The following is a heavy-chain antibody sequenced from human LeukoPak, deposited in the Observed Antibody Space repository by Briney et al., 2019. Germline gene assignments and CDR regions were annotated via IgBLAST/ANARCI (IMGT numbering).Heavy chain of an antibody. V-gene: IGHV4-31*03. CDR1: GGSISSGGYY. Sequence: PSETLSLTCTVSGGSISSGGYYWSWIRQHPGKGLEWIGYIYYSGSTYYNPSLKSRVTISVDTSKNQFSLRLSSVTAADTAVYYCAGGGVVITYDYYYYGMDVWGQGTTVTVSS. D-gene: IGHD3-3*01. CDR3: AGGGVVITYDYYYYGMDV. CDR2: IYYSGST. J-gene: IGHJ6*02.